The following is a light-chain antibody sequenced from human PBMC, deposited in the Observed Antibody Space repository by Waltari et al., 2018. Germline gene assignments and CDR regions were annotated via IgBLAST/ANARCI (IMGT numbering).Light chain of an antibody. CDR1: QSVTTS. Sequence: ETLMTQSPATLSASPGEGATLSCKASQSVTTSLAWYQQAPGQAPRPPIYRASTRAAGIPDRFTGSGSGTEFSLTITSLQSEDFAFYYCQQYHDTPPWTFGQGTKVEMK. CDR2: RAS. CDR3: QQYHDTPPWT. J-gene: IGKJ1*01. V-gene: IGKV3D-15*01.